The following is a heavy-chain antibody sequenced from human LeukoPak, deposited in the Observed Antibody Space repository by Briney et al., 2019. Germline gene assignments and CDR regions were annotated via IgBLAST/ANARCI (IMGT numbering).Heavy chain of an antibody. Sequence: PSETLSLTCTVSGGSISSNYWSWIRQPPGKGLEWIGYIYYSGSTNYNPSLKSRVTISVDTSKNQFSLKLSSVTAADTAVYYCARLRGYSYGREYFQHWGQGTLVTVSS. V-gene: IGHV4-59*01. CDR3: ARLRGYSYGREYFQH. J-gene: IGHJ1*01. CDR1: GGSISSNY. D-gene: IGHD5-18*01. CDR2: IYYSGST.